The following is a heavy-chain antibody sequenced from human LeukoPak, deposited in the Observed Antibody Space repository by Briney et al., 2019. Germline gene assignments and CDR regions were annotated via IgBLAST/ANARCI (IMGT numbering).Heavy chain of an antibody. J-gene: IGHJ6*03. V-gene: IGHV3-73*01. CDR1: GFTFSGSA. Sequence: GGSLRLSCAASGFTFSGSAMHWVRQASGKGLEWVGRIRSKANSYATAYAASVKGRFTISRDDSKNTAYLQMNSLKTEDTAVYYCTRTSLQYSSSSDYYYYMDVWGKGTTVTVSS. CDR2: IRSKANSYAT. D-gene: IGHD6-6*01. CDR3: TRTSLQYSSSSDYYYYMDV.